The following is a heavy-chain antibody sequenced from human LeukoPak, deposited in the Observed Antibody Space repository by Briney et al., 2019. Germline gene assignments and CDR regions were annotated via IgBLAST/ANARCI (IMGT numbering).Heavy chain of an antibody. V-gene: IGHV3-9*01. J-gene: IGHJ4*02. Sequence: GGSQRLSCAASGFTFDDYAMHWVRQAPGKGLEWVSGISWNSGEIVYADSVKGRFTISRDNAKNSLYLQMNSLRAEDTALYYCAKDIRATSVAGTSGFDNWGQGTLVTVSS. D-gene: IGHD6-19*01. CDR1: GFTFDDYA. CDR3: AKDIRATSVAGTSGFDN. CDR2: ISWNSGEI.